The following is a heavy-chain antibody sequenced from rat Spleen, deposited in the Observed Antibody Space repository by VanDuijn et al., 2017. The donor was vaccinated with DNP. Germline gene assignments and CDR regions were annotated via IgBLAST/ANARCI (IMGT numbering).Heavy chain of an antibody. Sequence: QVQLKESGPGLVQPSRTLSLTCTVSGFSLSSYGVSWVRQPLGKGLEWIAGIWSGGSTDYNSALKSRLSISRDTSKSQVLLKVNSLQTEDTAMYFCTGGGSTIYPFTYWGQGTLVTVSS. CDR3: TGGGSTIYPFTY. CDR1: GFSLSSYG. V-gene: IGHV2-15*01. CDR2: IWSGGST. D-gene: IGHD1-2*01. J-gene: IGHJ3*01.